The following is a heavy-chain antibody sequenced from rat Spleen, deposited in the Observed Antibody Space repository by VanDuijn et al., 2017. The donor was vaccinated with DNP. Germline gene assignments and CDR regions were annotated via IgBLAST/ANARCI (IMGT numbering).Heavy chain of an antibody. V-gene: IGHV5-22*01. CDR2: IGSDGYAP. Sequence: EVQLVESGGGLVQPGRSLKLSCAASGFTFSDYYMAWVRQAPTRGLEWVAYIGSDGYAPYYGVSVKGRFTISRDNAKNTLYLHMDSLRSEDTATYYCARPDYWGQGVVVTVSS. CDR1: GFTFSDYY. CDR3: ARPDY. J-gene: IGHJ2*01.